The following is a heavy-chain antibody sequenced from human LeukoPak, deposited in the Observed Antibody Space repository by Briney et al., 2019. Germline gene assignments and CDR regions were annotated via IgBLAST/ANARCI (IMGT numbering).Heavy chain of an antibody. CDR3: AKGAGIVGATAYYYYYYMDV. V-gene: IGHV3-64*01. CDR2: ISSNGGST. D-gene: IGHD1-26*01. Sequence: PGGSLRLSCAASGFTFSSYAMHWVRQAPGKGLEYVSAISSNGGSTYYANSVKGRFTISRDNSKNTLYLQMGSLRAEDMAVYYCAKGAGIVGATAYYYYYYMDVWGKGTTVTVSS. CDR1: GFTFSSYA. J-gene: IGHJ6*03.